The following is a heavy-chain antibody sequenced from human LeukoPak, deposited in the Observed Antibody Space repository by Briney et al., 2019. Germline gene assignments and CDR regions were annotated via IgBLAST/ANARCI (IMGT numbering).Heavy chain of an antibody. Sequence: GGSLRLSCAASGFTFSSYSMNWVRQAPGKGLEWVSYISKSSDRIYHADSVKGRFTISRDNAKNSLYLQMDSLRAEDTAVYYCARRGGSSSRRSPIDYWGQGTLVTVSS. CDR1: GFTFSSYS. V-gene: IGHV3-48*04. D-gene: IGHD6-6*01. J-gene: IGHJ4*02. CDR2: ISKSSDRI. CDR3: ARRGGSSSRRSPIDY.